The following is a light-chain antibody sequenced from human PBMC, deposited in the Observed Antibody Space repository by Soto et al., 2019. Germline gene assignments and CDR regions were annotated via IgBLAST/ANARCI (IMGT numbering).Light chain of an antibody. Sequence: VLTQPPSASGSPGQSVTISCTGTSSDVGGYNFVSWYQQHPGKAPKLMIYEVSKRPSGVPDRFSGSKSGNTASLTVSGLQGEDEADYYCSSYAGSIYVFGNGTKVTVL. J-gene: IGLJ1*01. V-gene: IGLV2-8*01. CDR1: SSDVGGYNF. CDR3: SSYAGSIYV. CDR2: EVS.